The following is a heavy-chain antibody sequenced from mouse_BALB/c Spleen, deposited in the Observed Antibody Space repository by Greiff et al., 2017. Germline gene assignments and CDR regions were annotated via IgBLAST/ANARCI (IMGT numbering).Heavy chain of an antibody. CDR2: INPSNGRT. V-gene: IGHV1S81*02. CDR3: ARFARRNFDY. Sequence: VQLQQSGPELVKPGASVKMSCKASGYTFTDYVISWVKQRTGQGLEWIGEINPSNGRTNYNEKFKSKATLTVDKSSSTAYMQLSSLTSEDSAVFYCARFARRNFDYWGQGTTLTVSS. CDR1: GYTFTDYV. J-gene: IGHJ2*01.